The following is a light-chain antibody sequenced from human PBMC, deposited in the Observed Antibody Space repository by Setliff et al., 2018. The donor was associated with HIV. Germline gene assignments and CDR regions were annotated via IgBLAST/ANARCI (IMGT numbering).Light chain of an antibody. CDR2: KAS. V-gene: IGKV1-5*03. CDR3: QQYDSYSPT. CDR1: HSISVW. J-gene: IGKJ1*01. Sequence: DIQMTQSPSTLSASVGDRVTITCRASHSISVWLAWYQQKPGKAPKILIDKASSLQRGVPSRFSGSGSGTEFTLTITSLQPDDSATYYCQQYDSYSPTFGQGTKVDIK.